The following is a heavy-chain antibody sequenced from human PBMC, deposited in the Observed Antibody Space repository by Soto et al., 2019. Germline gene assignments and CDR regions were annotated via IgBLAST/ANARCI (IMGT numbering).Heavy chain of an antibody. V-gene: IGHV4-4*07. D-gene: IGHD5-12*01. CDR1: GGSINTFY. CDR2: IFSSGST. Sequence: SKTLSLTCTVSGGSINTFYWSWVRQPAGKGLEWIGRIFSSGSTSFNPSLESRVAMSVDTSKNHFSLNLSSVTAADMAVYYCAREGSYSAYNFAHGIQLWSFDFWGQGALVTVSS. J-gene: IGHJ4*02. CDR3: AREGSYSAYNFAHGIQLWSFDF.